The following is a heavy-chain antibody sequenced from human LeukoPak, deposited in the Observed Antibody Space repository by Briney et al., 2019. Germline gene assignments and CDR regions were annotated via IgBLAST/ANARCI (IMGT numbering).Heavy chain of an antibody. D-gene: IGHD3-3*01. CDR1: GYTFTGYY. V-gene: IGHV1-18*04. CDR3: ATASIFGPSRYAFDI. CDR2: ISAYNGNT. J-gene: IGHJ3*02. Sequence: ASVKVSCKASGYTFTGYYMHWVRQAPGQGLEWMGWISAYNGNTNYAQKLQGRVTMTTDTSTSTAYMELRSLRSDDTAVYYCATASIFGPSRYAFDIWGQGTMVTVSS.